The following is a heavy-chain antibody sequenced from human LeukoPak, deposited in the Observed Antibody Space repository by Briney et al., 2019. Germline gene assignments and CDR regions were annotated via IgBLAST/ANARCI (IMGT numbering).Heavy chain of an antibody. V-gene: IGHV3-30-3*01. J-gene: IGHJ3*02. CDR3: ARDVGSRDAFDI. CDR2: ISYDGSNK. D-gene: IGHD1-26*01. CDR1: GFTLSSYN. Sequence: GRSLRLSCAASGFTLSSYNMHWVRQAPGKGLEWVAVISYDGSNKYYADSVKGRFTISRDNSKNTLSLQMNSLRAEDTAVYYCARDVGSRDAFDIWGQGTMVTVSS.